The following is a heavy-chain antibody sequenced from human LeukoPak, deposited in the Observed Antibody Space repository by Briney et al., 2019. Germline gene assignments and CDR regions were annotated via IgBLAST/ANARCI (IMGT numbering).Heavy chain of an antibody. CDR1: GGTFSSYA. Sequence: ASVKVSCRASGGTFSSYAISWVRRAPGQGLEWMGGIIPMFGTANHARKFQGRVTITADESTSTANMELSSLRSEDTAVYYCARVAGTRSDFEYWGQGTLVTVSS. J-gene: IGHJ4*02. D-gene: IGHD6-13*01. CDR3: ARVAGTRSDFEY. CDR2: IIPMFGTA. V-gene: IGHV1-69*13.